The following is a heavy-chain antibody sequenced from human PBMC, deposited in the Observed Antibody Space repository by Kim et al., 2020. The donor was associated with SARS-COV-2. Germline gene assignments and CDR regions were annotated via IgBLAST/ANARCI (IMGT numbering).Heavy chain of an antibody. CDR1: GGSIGSTSHY. J-gene: IGHJ5*02. CDR3: AREGGSGSYSTLNWFDP. D-gene: IGHD3-10*01. CDR2: VYYSGST. V-gene: IGHV4-39*02. Sequence: SETLSRTCTVSGGSIGSTSHYWVWIRQPPGKGPEWIGSVYYSGSTSYNPSLKSRVAISVDTSKNQFSLKLSSVTAADTALYYCAREGGSGSYSTLNWFDPWGQGTLVTVSS.